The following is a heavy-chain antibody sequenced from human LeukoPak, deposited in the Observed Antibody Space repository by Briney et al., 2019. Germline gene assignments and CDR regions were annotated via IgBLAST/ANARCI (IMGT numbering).Heavy chain of an antibody. CDR3: ARDAFTIFGVVNTTQRFDY. CDR2: ISSSGSTI. CDR1: GFTFSDYY. D-gene: IGHD3-3*01. J-gene: IGHJ4*02. V-gene: IGHV3-11*01. Sequence: PGGSLRLSCAASGFTFSDYYMSWIRQAPGKGLEWVSYISSSGSTIYYADSVKGRFNISSDNAKNSLYLQMNRLKAEDTAMYYCARDAFTIFGVVNTTQRFDYWGQGTLVTVSS.